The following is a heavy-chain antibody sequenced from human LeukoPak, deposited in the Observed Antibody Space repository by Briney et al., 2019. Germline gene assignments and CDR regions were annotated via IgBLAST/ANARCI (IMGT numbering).Heavy chain of an antibody. J-gene: IGHJ4*02. V-gene: IGHV4-39*07. CDR3: ARGGKGYCSSTSCRSFDY. Sequence: KPSETLSLTCTISGGSISSISYYWGWIRQPPGKGLEWIGEINHSGSTNYNPSLKSRVTISVDTSKNQFSLKLSSVTAADTAVYYCARGGKGYCSSTSCRSFDYWGQGTLVTVSS. CDR1: GGSISSISYY. D-gene: IGHD2-2*01. CDR2: INHSGST.